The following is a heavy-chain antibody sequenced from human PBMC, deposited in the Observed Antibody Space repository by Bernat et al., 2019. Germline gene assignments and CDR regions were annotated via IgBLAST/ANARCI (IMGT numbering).Heavy chain of an antibody. D-gene: IGHD2-2*01. V-gene: IGHV4-34*01. CDR2: INHSGST. J-gene: IGHJ5*02. CDR3: ARGGGVCSSTSCYAGWFDP. CDR1: GGSFSGYY. Sequence: QVQLQQWGAGLLKPSETLSLTCAVYGGSFSGYYWSWIRQPPGKGLEWIGEINHSGSTNYNPSLKSRVTMSVDTSKNQFSLKLSSVTAADTAVYYCARGGGVCSSTSCYAGWFDPWGQGTLVTVSS.